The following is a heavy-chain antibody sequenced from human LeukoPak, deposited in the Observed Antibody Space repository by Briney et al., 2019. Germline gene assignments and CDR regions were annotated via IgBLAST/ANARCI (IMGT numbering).Heavy chain of an antibody. CDR3: ARHIPKPTLVKRGSYYYMDV. Sequence: GESLKISCKGSGYTFTSYWIGWVRRLPGKGLGWMGIFHPGDFDTRFTPSFQAQATTPADKSISSAYLQWSSLKASDTAMYYCARHIPKPTLVKRGSYYYMDVWGKGTTVTVSS. CDR2: FHPGDFDT. CDR1: GYTFTSYW. V-gene: IGHV5-51*01. D-gene: IGHD2-8*02. J-gene: IGHJ6*03.